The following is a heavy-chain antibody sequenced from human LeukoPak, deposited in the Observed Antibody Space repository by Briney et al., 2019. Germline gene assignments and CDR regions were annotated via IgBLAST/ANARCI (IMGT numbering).Heavy chain of an antibody. V-gene: IGHV3-21*01. D-gene: IGHD1-1*01. Sequence: GGSLRLSCAASGFAFNSYTIKWVRQAPGKALEWVTAISSWGTYMYNADSVKGRFPISRDNAENSVYLQMSSLTAEDTAVYYCTRVAQGASTENYYYYYMDVWGKGTTVTVS. CDR3: TRVAQGASTENYYYYYMDV. J-gene: IGHJ6*03. CDR1: GFAFNSYT. CDR2: ISSWGTYM.